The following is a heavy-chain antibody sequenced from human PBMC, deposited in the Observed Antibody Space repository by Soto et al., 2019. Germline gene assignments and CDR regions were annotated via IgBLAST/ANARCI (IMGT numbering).Heavy chain of an antibody. J-gene: IGHJ6*03. V-gene: IGHV4-39*01. CDR2: IYYSGST. Sequence: QLQLQESGPGLVKPSETLSLTCTVSGGSISSSSYYWGWIRQPPGKGLEWIGSIYYSGSTYYNPSLQSRVTTSVDTSKNQFSLKLSSVTAADTAVYSCARRGVKDIVVVPAAMPWSHYMDVWGKGTTVTVSS. D-gene: IGHD2-2*01. CDR3: ARRGVKDIVVVPAAMPWSHYMDV. CDR1: GGSISSSSYY.